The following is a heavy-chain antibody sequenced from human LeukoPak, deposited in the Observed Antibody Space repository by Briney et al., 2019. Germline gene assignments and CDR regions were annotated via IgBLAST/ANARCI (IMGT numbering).Heavy chain of an antibody. J-gene: IGHJ4*02. CDR2: INPSGGST. V-gene: IGHV1-46*01. D-gene: IGHD2-8*01. CDR3: ARASLMARIDY. Sequence: GASVKVSCKASGYTFTNYHLHWVRQAPGQGLEWMGIINPSGGSTNYAQKFQGRVTITADESTSTAYMELSSLRSGDTAVYYCARASLMARIDYWGQGTLVTVSS. CDR1: GYTFTNYH.